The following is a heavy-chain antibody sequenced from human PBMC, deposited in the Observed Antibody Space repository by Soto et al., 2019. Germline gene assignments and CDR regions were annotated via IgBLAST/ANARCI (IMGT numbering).Heavy chain of an antibody. CDR2: ISSSSSYI. Sequence: GGSLRLSCAASGFTFSSYSMNWVRQAPGKELEWVSSISSSSSYIYYADSVKGRFTISRDNSKNTLYLQMNSLRTEDTAIYYWARDDEGGSYCDLGYWGQGTLVNVPS. D-gene: IGHD3-10*01. CDR1: GFTFSSYS. V-gene: IGHV3-21*01. CDR3: ARDDEGGSYCDLGY. J-gene: IGHJ4*02.